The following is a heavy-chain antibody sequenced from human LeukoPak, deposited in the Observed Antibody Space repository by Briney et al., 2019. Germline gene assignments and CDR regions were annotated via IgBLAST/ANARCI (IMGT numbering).Heavy chain of an antibody. D-gene: IGHD3-16*01. V-gene: IGHV1-3*01. CDR2: INGGSDNT. J-gene: IGHJ4*02. CDR3: AAVDYGDY. CDR1: GYTFTSYA. Sequence: ASVKVSCKASGYTFTSYAMHWVRQAPGQRLEWMGWINGGSDNTKYSEKFQGRVTFTKDTSASTAYMELSSLRSEDTAVYYCAAVDYGDYWGQGTLVTVSS.